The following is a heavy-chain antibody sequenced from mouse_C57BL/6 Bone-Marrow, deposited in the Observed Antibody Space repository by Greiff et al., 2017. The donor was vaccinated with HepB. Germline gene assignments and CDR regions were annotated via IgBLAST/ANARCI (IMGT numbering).Heavy chain of an antibody. J-gene: IGHJ3*01. CDR2: ISDGGSYT. CDR3: ARDLGAY. D-gene: IGHD4-1*01. CDR1: GFTFSSYA. V-gene: IGHV5-4*01. Sequence: EVQLVESGGGLVKPGGSLKLSCAASGFTFSSYAMSWVRQTPEKSLEWVATISDGGSYTYYPDNVKGRFTISRDNAKNNLYLQMSHLKSEDTAMYYCARDLGAYWGQGTLVTVSA.